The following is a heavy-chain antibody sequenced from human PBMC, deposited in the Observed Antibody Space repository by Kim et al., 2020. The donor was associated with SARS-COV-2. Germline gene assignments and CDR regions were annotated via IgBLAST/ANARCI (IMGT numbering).Heavy chain of an antibody. CDR1: GFTFSNAW. CDR2: IKSKTDGGTT. Sequence: GGSLRLSCAASGFTFSNAWMSWVRQAPGKGLEWVGRIKSKTDGGTTDYAAPVKGRFTISRDDSKNTLYLQMNSLKTEDTAVYYCTTGGSGWTTYYFDYWGQGTLVTVSS. V-gene: IGHV3-15*01. D-gene: IGHD6-19*01. J-gene: IGHJ4*02. CDR3: TTGGSGWTTYYFDY.